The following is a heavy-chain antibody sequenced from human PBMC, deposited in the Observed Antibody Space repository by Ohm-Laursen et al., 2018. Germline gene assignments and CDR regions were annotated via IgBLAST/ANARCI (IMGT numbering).Heavy chain of an antibody. J-gene: IGHJ4*02. CDR3: ARRIAAAGNGFDY. CDR2: INSDGSST. CDR1: GFTFSSYW. D-gene: IGHD6-13*01. Sequence: SLRLSCTASGFTFSSYWMHWVRHAPGKGLVWVSRINSDGSSTSYADSVKGRFTISRDNAKNTLYLQMNSLRAEDTAVYYCARRIAAAGNGFDYWGQGTLVTVSS. V-gene: IGHV3-74*01.